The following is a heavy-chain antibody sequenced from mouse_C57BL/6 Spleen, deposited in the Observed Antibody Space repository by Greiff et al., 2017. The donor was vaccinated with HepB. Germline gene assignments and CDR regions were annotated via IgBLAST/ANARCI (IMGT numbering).Heavy chain of an antibody. CDR1: GYTFTDYY. CDR3: ARGNYYGSSYYFDY. Sequence: EVQLQQSGPELVKPGASVKISCKASGYTFTDYYMNWVKQSHGKSLEWIGDINPNNGGTSYNQKFKGKATLTVDKSSSTAYMERRSLTSEDSAVYYCARGNYYGSSYYFDYWGQGTTLTVSS. J-gene: IGHJ2*01. D-gene: IGHD1-1*01. CDR2: INPNNGGT. V-gene: IGHV1-26*01.